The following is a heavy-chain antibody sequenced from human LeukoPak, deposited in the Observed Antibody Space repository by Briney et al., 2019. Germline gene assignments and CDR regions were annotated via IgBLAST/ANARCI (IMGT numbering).Heavy chain of an antibody. J-gene: IGHJ4*02. CDR2: IWYDGGNK. Sequence: PGGSLRLSCAASGFTFGSYAMTWVRRPPGKGLEWVAVIWYDGGNKYYADSVKGRFTISRDNSKNTLYLQMNSLRAEDTAVYYCARDRDGYNSLDYWGQGTLVTVSS. D-gene: IGHD5-24*01. CDR1: GFTFGSYA. V-gene: IGHV3-33*01. CDR3: ARDRDGYNSLDY.